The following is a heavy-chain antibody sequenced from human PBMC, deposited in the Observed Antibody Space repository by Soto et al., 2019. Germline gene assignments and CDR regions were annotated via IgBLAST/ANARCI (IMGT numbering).Heavy chain of an antibody. D-gene: IGHD2-15*01. CDR3: ARDAGYCSGGSCPRYYFDH. Sequence: GSLRLSCAASGFTFSSYAMHWVRQAPGKGLEYVSAISSNGGSTYYANSVKGRFTISRDNSKNTLYLQMGSLRAEDMAVYYCARDAGYCSGGSCPRYYFDHWGQGTLVTLSS. CDR1: GFTFSSYA. V-gene: IGHV3-64*01. CDR2: ISSNGGST. J-gene: IGHJ4*02.